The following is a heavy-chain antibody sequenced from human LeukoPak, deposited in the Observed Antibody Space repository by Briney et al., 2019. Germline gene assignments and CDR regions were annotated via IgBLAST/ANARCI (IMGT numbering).Heavy chain of an antibody. Sequence: GESLKISCKGSGYSFTSYWVGWVRQMPGKGPEWMGIIYPGDSDTRYSPSFQGQVTISADKSISTAYLQWSSLKASDTAMYYCARCSSSWYVEYFQHWGQGTLVTVSS. CDR3: ARCSSSWYVEYFQH. D-gene: IGHD6-13*01. V-gene: IGHV5-51*01. CDR1: GYSFTSYW. J-gene: IGHJ1*01. CDR2: IYPGDSDT.